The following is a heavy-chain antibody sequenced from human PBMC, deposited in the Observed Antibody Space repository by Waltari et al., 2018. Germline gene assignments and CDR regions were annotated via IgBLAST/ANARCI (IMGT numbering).Heavy chain of an antibody. D-gene: IGHD1-26*01. Sequence: QVQLVQSGAEVKQPGSSVKVSCKASGGPFSSYAISWVRKAPGQGLEWMGRIIPIFGTANYAQKFQGRVTITADKSTSTAYMELSSLRSEDTAVYYCASGRSGSQTWFDPWGQGTLVTVSS. CDR3: ASGRSGSQTWFDP. J-gene: IGHJ5*02. CDR2: IIPIFGTA. CDR1: GGPFSSYA. V-gene: IGHV1-69*08.